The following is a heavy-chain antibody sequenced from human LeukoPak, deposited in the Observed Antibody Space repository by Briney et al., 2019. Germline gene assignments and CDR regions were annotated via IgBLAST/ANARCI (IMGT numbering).Heavy chain of an antibody. CDR2: ISWSSGSI. V-gene: IGHV3-9*03. CDR3: VNSLKKGFWSNSAFDI. J-gene: IGHJ3*02. D-gene: IGHD2/OR15-2a*01. CDR1: GFTFDEDA. Sequence: SLRLACSAAGFTFDEDAMHWVRQAPGKGREWVAGISWSSGSIGYGDYVKGRFSISSDNDNTSMYLPMRSLRAEDMDLYSCVNSLKKGFWSNSAFDIWGQGTLVTVSS.